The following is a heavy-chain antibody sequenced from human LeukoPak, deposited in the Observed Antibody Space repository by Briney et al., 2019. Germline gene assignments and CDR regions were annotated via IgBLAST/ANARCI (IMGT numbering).Heavy chain of an antibody. J-gene: IGHJ5*02. V-gene: IGHV4-39*01. CDR2: ISYSGRT. Sequence: PSETLSLTCSVSGGSVRSSSYYWGWIRQPPGKGLECIGSISYSGRTYYSPSLGGRVTISVDASKNQFSLKLSSVTAADTAVYYCASVDTVGNWFDPWGQGTLVTVSS. CDR1: GGSVRSSSYY. D-gene: IGHD5-18*01. CDR3: ASVDTVGNWFDP.